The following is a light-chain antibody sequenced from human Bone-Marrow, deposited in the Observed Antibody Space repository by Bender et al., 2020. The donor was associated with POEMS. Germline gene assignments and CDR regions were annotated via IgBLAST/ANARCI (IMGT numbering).Light chain of an antibody. V-gene: IGLV2-23*02. CDR3: CAYAGSSWV. J-gene: IGLJ3*02. Sequence: QSALTQPASVSGSPGQSITISCTGTRFNVGSYNLVSWYQQHPGKAPKFIIYDVNKRPAGVSDRFSGAKSGNTASLTSSGLKAEDEADYYCCAYAGSSWVFGGGTKLTVL. CDR2: DVN. CDR1: RFNVGSYNL.